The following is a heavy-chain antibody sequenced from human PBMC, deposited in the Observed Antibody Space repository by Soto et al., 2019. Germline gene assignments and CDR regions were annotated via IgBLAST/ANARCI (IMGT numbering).Heavy chain of an antibody. CDR2: INHSGST. CDR3: ARRYCSSTSCLAGFDP. D-gene: IGHD2-2*01. J-gene: IGHJ5*02. V-gene: IGHV4-34*01. CDR1: GGSFSGDH. Sequence: QVQLQQWGAGLLKSSETLSLTCAVYGGSFSGDHWSWIRQPPGKGLEWIGEINHSGSTNYNPSLKSRDTISVDTSKQQISLKVNSVTAADTAVYYCARRYCSSTSCLAGFDPWGRGTLVTVSS.